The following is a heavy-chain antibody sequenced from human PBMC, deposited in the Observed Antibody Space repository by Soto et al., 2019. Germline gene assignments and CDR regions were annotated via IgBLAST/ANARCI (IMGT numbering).Heavy chain of an antibody. D-gene: IGHD1-26*01. J-gene: IGHJ6*02. CDR3: ARGPYSGSYKESYYYYGMDV. CDR2: TYYRSKWYN. CDR1: GDSVSSNSAA. V-gene: IGHV6-1*01. Sequence: SPTLSLTCAISGDSVSSNSAAWNWIRQSPSRGLEWLGRTYYRSKWYNDYAVSVKSRITINPDTSKNQFSLQLNSVTPEDTAVYYWARGPYSGSYKESYYYYGMDVWGQGTTVTVSS.